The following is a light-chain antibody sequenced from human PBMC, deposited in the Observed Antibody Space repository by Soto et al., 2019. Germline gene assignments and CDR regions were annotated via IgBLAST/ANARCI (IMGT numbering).Light chain of an antibody. Sequence: DIVMTQSPLSLPVTPGEPASISCRSSHRVSSYLAWYQQKPGQAPRLLIYATSTRATGIPARFSGSGSGTEFTLTISSLQSEDFAVYYCQQYNNWPLTFGGGTKVDIK. CDR1: HRVSSY. CDR2: ATS. CDR3: QQYNNWPLT. V-gene: IGKV3-15*01. J-gene: IGKJ4*01.